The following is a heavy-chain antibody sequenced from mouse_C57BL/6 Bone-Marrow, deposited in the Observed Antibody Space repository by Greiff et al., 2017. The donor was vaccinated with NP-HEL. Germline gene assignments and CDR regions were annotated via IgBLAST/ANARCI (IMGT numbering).Heavy chain of an antibody. CDR3: ARGYDYLWYFDV. Sequence: VKLVESGAELVRPGTSVKMSCKASGYTFTNYWIGWAKQRPGHGLEWIGDIYPGGGYTNYNEKFKGKATLTADKSSSTAYMQFSSLTSEDSAIYYWARGYDYLWYFDVWGTGTTVTVSS. J-gene: IGHJ1*03. CDR1: GYTFTNYW. CDR2: IYPGGGYT. V-gene: IGHV1-63*01. D-gene: IGHD2-4*01.